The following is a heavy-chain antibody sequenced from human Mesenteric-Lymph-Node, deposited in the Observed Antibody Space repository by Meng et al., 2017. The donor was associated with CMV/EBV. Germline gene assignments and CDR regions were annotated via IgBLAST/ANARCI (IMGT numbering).Heavy chain of an antibody. CDR2: INHSGST. V-gene: IGHV4-34*01. D-gene: IGHD6-19*01. Sequence: SETLSLTCTVSGDSITYYYWSWIRQPPGKGLEWIGEINHSGSTNYNPSLKSRVTISVDTSKNQFSLKLSSVTAADTAVYYCASAASLEWLVYDYWGQGTLVTVSS. CDR1: GDSITYYY. J-gene: IGHJ4*02. CDR3: ASAASLEWLVYDY.